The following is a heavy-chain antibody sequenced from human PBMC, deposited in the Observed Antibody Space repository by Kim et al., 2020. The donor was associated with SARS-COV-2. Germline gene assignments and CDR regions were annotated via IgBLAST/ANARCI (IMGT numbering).Heavy chain of an antibody. CDR3: AREQPNNYDSSVGTFDI. V-gene: IGHV3-66*01. CDR1: AFTVSSNY. Sequence: GGSLRLSCEVSAFTVSSNYMSWVRQASGKGLEWISVIYRGGSTYTADSVKGRFIISRDISKNTVYLQMNSLRVEDTAMYFCAREQPNNYDSSVGTFDIWGQGTMV. J-gene: IGHJ3*02. CDR2: IYRGGST. D-gene: IGHD3-22*01.